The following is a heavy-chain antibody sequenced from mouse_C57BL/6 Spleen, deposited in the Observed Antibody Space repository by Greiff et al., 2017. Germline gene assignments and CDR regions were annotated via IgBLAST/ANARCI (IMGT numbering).Heavy chain of an antibody. CDR2: IWSGGST. V-gene: IGHV2-2*01. Sequence: VQLQQSGPGLVQPSQSLSITCTVSGFSLTSYGVHWVRQSPGKGLEWLGVIWSGGSTDYNAAFISRLSISKDNSKSQVFFKMNSLQADDTAIYYCARGDYSNPYAMDYWGQGTTVTVSS. J-gene: IGHJ4*01. D-gene: IGHD2-5*01. CDR3: ARGDYSNPYAMDY. CDR1: GFSLTSYG.